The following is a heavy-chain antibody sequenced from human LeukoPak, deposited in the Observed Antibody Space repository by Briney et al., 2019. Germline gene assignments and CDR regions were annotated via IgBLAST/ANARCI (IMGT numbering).Heavy chain of an antibody. D-gene: IGHD6-19*01. J-gene: IGHJ3*02. Sequence: GGSLRLSCAASGFTVSSNYMSWVRQAPGKGLEWVSVVYSGGSTYYADSMKGRITISRDSSKNTLYLQMNSLRAEDTAVYYCARYLIGWSSAFDIWGQGTMVTVSS. CDR3: ARYLIGWSSAFDI. CDR2: VYSGGST. V-gene: IGHV3-66*01. CDR1: GFTVSSNY.